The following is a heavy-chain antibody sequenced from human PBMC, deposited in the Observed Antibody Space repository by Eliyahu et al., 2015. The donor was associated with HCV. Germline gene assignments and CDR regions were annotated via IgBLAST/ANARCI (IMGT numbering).Heavy chain of an antibody. CDR1: GFTFSTTA. CDR2: ILGSGSTT. CDR3: AKDLVVTRQTGXSEKVDY. Sequence: EVQLLESGGGLVQPGGSLXLSCVAXGFTFSTTAMNWVRQARGKGRDWVSTILGSGSTTYYADSVXGRFTVSRDNSDNTXFLQMHSLTVEDTAVYYCAKDLVVTRQTGXSEKVDYWGQGTLVTVSS. D-gene: IGHD4-23*01. J-gene: IGHJ4*02. V-gene: IGHV3-23*01.